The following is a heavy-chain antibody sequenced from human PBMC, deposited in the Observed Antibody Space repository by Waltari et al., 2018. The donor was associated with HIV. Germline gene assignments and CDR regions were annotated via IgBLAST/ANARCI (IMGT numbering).Heavy chain of an antibody. D-gene: IGHD5-18*01. CDR1: GYTFSTYG. CDR3: ARGRYGDY. Sequence: QVQLVQSGTEVKKPGASVKVSCDTSGYTFSTYGITWVRQAPGQGLEWMAWISTYSGNTDYAPEFVGRVTLTTDTSTTAVYMELRDLTSKDTAIYYCARGRYGDYWGQGTLVTVSS. V-gene: IGHV1-18*04. CDR2: ISTYSGNT. J-gene: IGHJ4*02.